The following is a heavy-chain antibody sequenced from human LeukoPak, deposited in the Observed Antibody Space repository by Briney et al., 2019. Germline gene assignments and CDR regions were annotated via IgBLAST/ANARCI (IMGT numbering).Heavy chain of an antibody. V-gene: IGHV1-2*02. CDR2: IDPNSGGT. Sequence: ASAKVSCKASGYTFTGQYIHWVRQAPGQGLEWMGWIDPNSGGTNSAQKFQGRVTMTRDTSISTVYMELSRLTSDDTAVYYCASRSASGNWFLAYWGQGSLVTLSS. CDR1: GYTFTGQY. D-gene: IGHD3-10*01. CDR3: ASRSASGNWFLAY. J-gene: IGHJ4*02.